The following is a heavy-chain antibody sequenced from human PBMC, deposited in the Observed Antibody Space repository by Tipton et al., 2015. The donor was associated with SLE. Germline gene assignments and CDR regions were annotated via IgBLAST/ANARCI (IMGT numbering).Heavy chain of an antibody. J-gene: IGHJ6*02. D-gene: IGHD4/OR15-4a*01. CDR1: GASISTEGYS. CDR3: ARGDYPYGMDV. V-gene: IGHV4-30-2*01. Sequence: TLSLTCVVSGASISTEGYSWSWIRQPPGKGLEWIGYIFHTGSAYYNPSLRSRLTISLDRSNNQFSLKVNSMTAADTAVYYCARGDYPYGMDVWGQGTTVTVS. CDR2: IFHTGSA.